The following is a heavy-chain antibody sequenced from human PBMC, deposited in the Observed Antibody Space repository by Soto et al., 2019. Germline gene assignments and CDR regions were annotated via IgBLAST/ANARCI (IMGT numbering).Heavy chain of an antibody. D-gene: IGHD3-9*01. J-gene: IGHJ6*02. CDR2: IYYSGGT. Sequence: LSLTCTVSGGSVSSGSYYWSWIRQPPGKGLEWIGYIYYSGGTNYNPSLKSRVTISVDTSKNQFSLKLSSVTAADTAVYYCARGPSQTYYDILTGYYTSYYYYGMDVWGQGTTVTVSS. CDR3: ARGPSQTYYDILTGYYTSYYYYGMDV. CDR1: GGSVSSGSYY. V-gene: IGHV4-61*01.